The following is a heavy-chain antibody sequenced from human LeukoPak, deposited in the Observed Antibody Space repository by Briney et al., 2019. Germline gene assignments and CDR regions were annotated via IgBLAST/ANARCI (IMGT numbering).Heavy chain of an antibody. CDR1: GGSISSYY. CDR2: IYYSGST. Sequence: SETLSLTCTVSGGSISSYYWSWIRQPPGKGLEWIGYIYYSGSTNYNPSLKSRVTISVDTSKNQFSLKLSSVTAADTAVYYCARSAGEITFDYWGQGTVVTVSS. CDR3: ARSAGEITFDY. V-gene: IGHV4-59*01. D-gene: IGHD1-20*01. J-gene: IGHJ4*02.